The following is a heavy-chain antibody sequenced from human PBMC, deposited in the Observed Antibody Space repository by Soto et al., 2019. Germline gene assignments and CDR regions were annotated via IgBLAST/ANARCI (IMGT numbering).Heavy chain of an antibody. J-gene: IGHJ4*02. CDR3: ARDSGRWRTDY. CDR1: GASISTSSYY. V-gene: IGHV4-39*01. CDR2: LYFTGST. Sequence: TSETRSLTFTVSGASISTSSYYWSWIRQPPGRGLEWIGTLYFTGSTYYNPSLNSRVTISINTSKNQFSLRLSSMTAADTAVYYCARDSGRWRTDYWGQGTLVTVSS. D-gene: IGHD6-25*01.